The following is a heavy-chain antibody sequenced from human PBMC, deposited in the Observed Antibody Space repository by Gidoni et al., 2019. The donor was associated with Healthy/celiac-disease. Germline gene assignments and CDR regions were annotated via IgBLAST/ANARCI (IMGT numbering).Heavy chain of an antibody. CDR2: IRSKAYGGTT. J-gene: IGHJ4*02. Sequence: EVQLVESGGGLVKPGRSLRLACTDSGFTFGDCAMSWFRQAPGKGLEWVGFIRSKAYGGTTEYAASVKGRFTISRDDSKSIAYLQMNSLKTEDTAVYYCTRGGAWELLGEFDYWGQGTLVTVSS. V-gene: IGHV3-49*05. D-gene: IGHD1-26*01. CDR3: TRGGAWELLGEFDY. CDR1: GFTFGDCA.